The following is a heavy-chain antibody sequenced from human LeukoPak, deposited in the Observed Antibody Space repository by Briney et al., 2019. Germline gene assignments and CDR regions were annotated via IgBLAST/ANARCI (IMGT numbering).Heavy chain of an antibody. Sequence: GSLRLSCAASGFTFSIYAMNWVRQAPGKGLEWISTVSASGGSTYYTDSIKGRFTTSRDNSKNTLYLQMNSLRADDTAVYYCAKLTVVDYWGQGTLVTVSS. J-gene: IGHJ4*02. D-gene: IGHD4-23*01. V-gene: IGHV3-23*01. CDR3: AKLTVVDY. CDR1: GFTFSIYA. CDR2: VSASGGST.